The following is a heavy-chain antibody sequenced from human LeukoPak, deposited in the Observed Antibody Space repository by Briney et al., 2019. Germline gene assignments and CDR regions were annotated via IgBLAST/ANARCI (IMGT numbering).Heavy chain of an antibody. CDR1: GLTFSSYA. CDR3: ARDSTYYGSGSYIDY. J-gene: IGHJ4*02. D-gene: IGHD3-10*01. V-gene: IGHV3-23*01. CDR2: ISGSAGST. Sequence: PGGSLRLSCAASGLTFSSYAMSWVRQAPGKGLEWVSGISGSAGSTYYADSVKGRFTISRDNSKNTLYLQMNSLRAEDTAVYYCARDSTYYGSGSYIDYWGQGTLVTVSS.